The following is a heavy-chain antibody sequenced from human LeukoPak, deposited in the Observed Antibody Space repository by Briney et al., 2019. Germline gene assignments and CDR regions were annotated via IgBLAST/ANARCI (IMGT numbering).Heavy chain of an antibody. J-gene: IGHJ3*02. CDR1: GGTFSSYA. D-gene: IGHD2-2*01. Sequence: GASVKVSCKASGGTFSSYAISWVRQAPGQGLEWMGGIIPIFGTANYAQKFQGRVTITADESTSTAYMELSSLRSEDTAVYYCASCTSCYRADAFDIWGQGTMVTVSS. CDR3: ASCTSCYRADAFDI. V-gene: IGHV1-69*13. CDR2: IIPIFGTA.